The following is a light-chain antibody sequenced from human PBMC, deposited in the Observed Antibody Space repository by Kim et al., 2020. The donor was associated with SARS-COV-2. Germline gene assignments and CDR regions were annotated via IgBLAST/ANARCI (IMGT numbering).Light chain of an antibody. J-gene: IGKJ2*01. CDR1: QSVSSN. Sequence: EIAMTQSPATLSVSPGERATLSCRASQSVSSNFAWYQQKPGQAPRLLIYGASTRATGIPARFSGSGSGTEFTLTISSLQSEDFAVYYCQQYNNWPPYTFGQGTKLEI. CDR2: GAS. CDR3: QQYNNWPPYT. V-gene: IGKV3-15*01.